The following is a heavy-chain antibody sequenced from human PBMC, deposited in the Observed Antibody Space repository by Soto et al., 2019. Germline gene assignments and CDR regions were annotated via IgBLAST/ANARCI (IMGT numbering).Heavy chain of an antibody. CDR1: GFTFSNYD. D-gene: IGHD5-12*01. J-gene: IGHJ4*02. CDR3: ARDAPLPQGRWLNLDF. Sequence: ESVGGLVQPGGSLRLSCAASGFTFSNYDMNWVRQAPGKGLEWVSYISHSGASIDYADSVRGRFTISRDNAKNSLYLQMNSLRAEDTAVYYCARDAPLPQGRWLNLDFWGQGTLVTVSS. V-gene: IGHV3-48*03. CDR2: ISHSGASI.